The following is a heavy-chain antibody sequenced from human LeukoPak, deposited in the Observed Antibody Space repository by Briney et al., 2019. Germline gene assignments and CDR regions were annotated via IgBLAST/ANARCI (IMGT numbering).Heavy chain of an antibody. D-gene: IGHD3-10*01. Sequence: GGSLRLSCAASGFTFSSYAMSWVRQAPGKGLEWVSAISGSGGSTYYADSVKGRFTISRDNSKNTLYLQMNSLRAEDTAVYYCAKDLYYGSGSYCLDYWGQGTLVTVSS. CDR3: AKDLYYGSGSYCLDY. V-gene: IGHV3-23*01. J-gene: IGHJ4*02. CDR1: GFTFSSYA. CDR2: ISGSGGST.